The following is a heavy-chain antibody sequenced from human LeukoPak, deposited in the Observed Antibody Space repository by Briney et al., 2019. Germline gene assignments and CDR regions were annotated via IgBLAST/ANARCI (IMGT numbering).Heavy chain of an antibody. J-gene: IGHJ5*02. Sequence: ASVKVSCKASGYTFTTHYIHWVRQAPGQGLEWMGIINPSGGSTSYSQMFQGRLTMTRDMSTSTVYMELSSLRSEDTAVYYCTRTLGAVADSRYWFDPWGQGTLVTVSS. D-gene: IGHD3-16*01. V-gene: IGHV1-46*01. CDR3: TRTLGAVADSRYWFDP. CDR1: GYTFTTHY. CDR2: INPSGGST.